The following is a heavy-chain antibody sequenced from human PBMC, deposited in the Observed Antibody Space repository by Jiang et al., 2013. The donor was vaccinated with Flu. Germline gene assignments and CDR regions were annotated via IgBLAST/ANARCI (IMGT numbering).Heavy chain of an antibody. CDR2: IYPGDSDT. V-gene: IGHV5-51*01. D-gene: IGHD6-13*01. Sequence: GAEVKKPGESLKISCKGSGYSFTSYWIGWVRQMPGKGLEWMGIIYPGDSDTRYSPSFQGQVTISADKSISTAYLQWSSLKASDTAMYYCARWVVELKAAAEYYFDYWGQGTLVTVSS. J-gene: IGHJ4*02. CDR1: GYSFTSYW. CDR3: ARWVVELKAAAEYYFDY.